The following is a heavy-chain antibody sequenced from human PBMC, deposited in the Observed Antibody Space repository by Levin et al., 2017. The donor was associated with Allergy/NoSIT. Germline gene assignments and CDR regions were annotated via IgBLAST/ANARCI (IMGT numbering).Heavy chain of an antibody. Sequence: SETLSLTCAVYGGSFSGYCWTWIRQPPGKGLEWIGEINHSGTINYNPSLKIRVAISVDTSKKQFSLRRTSVTAADTAVYYCARQTMVRGLIRKREAFDISGQGSMVTVSS. D-gene: IGHD3-10*01. CDR2: INHSGTI. V-gene: IGHV4-34*01. CDR3: ARQTMVRGLIRKREAFDI. J-gene: IGHJ3*02. CDR1: GGSFSGYC.